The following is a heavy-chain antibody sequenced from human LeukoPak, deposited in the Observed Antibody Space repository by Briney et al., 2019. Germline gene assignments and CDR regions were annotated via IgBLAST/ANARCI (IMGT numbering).Heavy chain of an antibody. D-gene: IGHD3-22*01. J-gene: IGHJ4*02. V-gene: IGHV3-23*01. CDR3: AKEGYYYDSSGYYYGDYFDY. Sequence: GSLRLSCATSGFTFSSYAMSWVRQAPGKGLEWVSVISGSGGSTNYADSVKGRFTISRDNSKNTLYLQMNSLRAEDTAVYYCAKEGYYYDSSGYYYGDYFDYWGQGTLVTVSS. CDR1: GFTFSSYA. CDR2: ISGSGGST.